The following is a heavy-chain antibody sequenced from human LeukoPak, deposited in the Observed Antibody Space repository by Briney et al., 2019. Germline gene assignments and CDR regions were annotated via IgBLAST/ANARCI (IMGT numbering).Heavy chain of an antibody. Sequence: SGGSLRLSCAASGFTFSSYWMHWVRQAPGKGLVWVSRINSDGSSTSYADSVKGRFTISRDNAKNTLYLQMNSLRAKDTAVYYYVRGYYVSSGFYIGYCGQGNLFTVSS. CDR3: VRGYYVSSGFYIGY. V-gene: IGHV3-74*01. CDR1: GFTFSSYW. CDR2: INSDGSST. J-gene: IGHJ4*02. D-gene: IGHD3-22*01.